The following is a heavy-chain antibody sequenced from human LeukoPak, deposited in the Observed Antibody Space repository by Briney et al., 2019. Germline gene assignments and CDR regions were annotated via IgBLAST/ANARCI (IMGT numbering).Heavy chain of an antibody. CDR1: GGSISGSSYY. D-gene: IGHD3-3*01. Sequence: PSETLSVTCTVSGGSISGSSYYWGWIRQPPGKGLEWIGSIYYSGSTYYNPSLKSRVTISVDTSKNQFSLKLSSVTAADTAVYYCARQEAYFWSGYSDYWGQGTLVTVSS. V-gene: IGHV4-39*01. CDR2: IYYSGST. J-gene: IGHJ4*02. CDR3: ARQEAYFWSGYSDY.